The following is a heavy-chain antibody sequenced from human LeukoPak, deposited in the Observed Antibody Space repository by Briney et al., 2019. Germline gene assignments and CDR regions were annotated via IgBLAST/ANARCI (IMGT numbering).Heavy chain of an antibody. CDR3: ASLVDTAMISPFDY. Sequence: GGSLRLSCAASGFTVSSNYMSWVRQAPGKGLEWVSVIYSGGSTYYADSVKGRFTISRDNSKNTLYLQMNSLRAEDTAVYYCASLVDTAMISPFDYWGQGTLVTVSS. CDR1: GFTVSSNY. J-gene: IGHJ4*02. CDR2: IYSGGST. D-gene: IGHD5-18*01. V-gene: IGHV3-53*01.